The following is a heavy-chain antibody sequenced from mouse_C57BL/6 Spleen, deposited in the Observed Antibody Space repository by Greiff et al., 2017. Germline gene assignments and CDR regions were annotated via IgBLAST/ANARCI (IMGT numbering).Heavy chain of an antibody. D-gene: IGHD1-1*02. CDR3: AREGGSPGYFDV. CDR2: ISYDGSN. V-gene: IGHV3-6*01. J-gene: IGHJ1*03. CDR1: GYSITSGYY. Sequence: EVQLVESGPGLVRPSQSLSLTCSVTGYSITSGYYWNWIRQFPGNKLEWMGYISYDGSNNYNPSLKNRISITRDTSKNQFFLKLNSVTTEDTATYYCAREGGSPGYFDVWGTGTTVTVSS.